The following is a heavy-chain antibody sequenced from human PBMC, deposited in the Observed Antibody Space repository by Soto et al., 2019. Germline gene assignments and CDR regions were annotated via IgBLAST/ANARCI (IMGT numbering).Heavy chain of an antibody. CDR2: IRGFSPYT. CDR1: GFTFRPYT. V-gene: IGHV3-21*01. J-gene: IGHJ6*02. Sequence: EVQLVESGGGLVKPGGSLRLSCISSGFTFRPYTMNWVRQAPGKGLEWVSGIRGFSPYTFYAESGRGRFTISRDNAKNSLFLQMDSLRAEDTAVYYCARDRGYDAHDYYYNAMDVWGQGTTVTVSS. D-gene: IGHD3-10*01. CDR3: ARDRGYDAHDYYYNAMDV.